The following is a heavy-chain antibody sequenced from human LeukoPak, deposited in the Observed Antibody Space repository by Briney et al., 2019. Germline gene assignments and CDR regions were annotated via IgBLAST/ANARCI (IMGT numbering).Heavy chain of an antibody. CDR1: GGSMTHHY. CDR2: IHYSGDT. J-gene: IGHJ4*02. Sequence: PSETLSLTCTVSGGSMTHHYWSWIRQPPGKGLEWIAYIHYSGDTSYNPSLTSRASISVDTSKNQFSLKLSSVTAADTAVYYCARRTAASPAAGYFDYWGQGTLVTVSS. V-gene: IGHV4-59*11. CDR3: ARRTAASPAAGYFDY. D-gene: IGHD1-14*01.